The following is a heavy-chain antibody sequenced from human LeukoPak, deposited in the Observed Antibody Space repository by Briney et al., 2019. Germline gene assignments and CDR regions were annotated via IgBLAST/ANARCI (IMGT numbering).Heavy chain of an antibody. CDR2: ISYDGTYK. CDR3: AKGRGYCSSTTCYADNGLDV. V-gene: IGHV3-30*18. J-gene: IGHJ6*02. Sequence: GGSLRLSCAASGLTFSNYGIHWVRQAPGKGLEWVAAISYDGTYKHYADSLKGRFTISRDNSKNTLYLQTNSLRAEDTAVYYCAKGRGYCSSTTCYADNGLDVWGQGTTVTVSS. D-gene: IGHD2-2*01. CDR1: GLTFSNYG.